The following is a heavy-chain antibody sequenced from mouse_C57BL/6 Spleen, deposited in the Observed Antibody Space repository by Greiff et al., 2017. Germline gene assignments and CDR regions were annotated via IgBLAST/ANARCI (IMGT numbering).Heavy chain of an antibody. CDR3: ARSGYGSSFDY. J-gene: IGHJ2*01. D-gene: IGHD1-1*01. CDR2: LYPGSGNT. Sequence: VQLQQSGAELVRPGASVKLSCKASGYTFTDYYINWVKQRPGQGLEWIARLYPGSGNTYYNEKFKGKATLNAEKSSSPAYMQLSSLPSEDSAVYFCARSGYGSSFDYWVQGTTLTVSS. CDR1: GYTFTDYY. V-gene: IGHV1-76*01.